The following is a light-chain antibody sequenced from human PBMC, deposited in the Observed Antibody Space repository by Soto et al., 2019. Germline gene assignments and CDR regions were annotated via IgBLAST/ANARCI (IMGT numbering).Light chain of an antibody. CDR3: QHYGSSPPYT. CDR2: AAS. J-gene: IGKJ2*01. Sequence: EVVLTQSPGTLSLSPGERATLSCRASQSVSSSYLAWYQQKPGQAPRLLIYAASSRATGIPDRFSGSGSGTDFTLTISRLEPEDFAVFYCQHYGSSPPYTFGQGTKLEIK. V-gene: IGKV3-20*01. CDR1: QSVSSSY.